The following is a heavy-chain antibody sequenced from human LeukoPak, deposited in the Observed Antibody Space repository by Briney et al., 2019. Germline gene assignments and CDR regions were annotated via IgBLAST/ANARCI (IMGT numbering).Heavy chain of an antibody. Sequence: SETLSLTCTVCGGSISSYYWSWIRQPAGKGLEWIGRIYTSGSTNYNPSLKSRVTMSVGTSKNQFSLKLSSVTATDTAVYYCARDGVGSSFAYYYYMDVWGKGTTVTVSS. V-gene: IGHV4-4*07. CDR1: GGSISSYY. J-gene: IGHJ6*03. CDR2: IYTSGST. D-gene: IGHD6-6*01. CDR3: ARDGVGSSFAYYYYMDV.